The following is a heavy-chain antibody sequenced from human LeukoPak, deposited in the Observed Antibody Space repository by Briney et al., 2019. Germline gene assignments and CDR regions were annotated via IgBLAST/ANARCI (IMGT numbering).Heavy chain of an antibody. CDR2: IYYRVTS. CDR1: GFTFTTYW. D-gene: IGHD5-24*01. Sequence: GSLRLSCAASGFTFTTYWMSWVRQAPGKGLEWIGYIYYRVTSDYNPSLKSRVTISVDTSKNQFSLKLSSVTAADTAVYYCARVSAEWLQSLNLFDYWGQGTLVTVSS. V-gene: IGHV4-59*12. CDR3: ARVSAEWLQSLNLFDY. J-gene: IGHJ4*02.